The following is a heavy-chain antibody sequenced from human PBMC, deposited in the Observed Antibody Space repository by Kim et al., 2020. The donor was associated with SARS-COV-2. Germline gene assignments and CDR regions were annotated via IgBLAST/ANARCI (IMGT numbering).Heavy chain of an antibody. J-gene: IGHJ5*01. D-gene: IGHD2-15*01. CDR2: VNHRGTT. CDR1: GGSFIDHL. CDR3: ARYYCSVISCFFDS. V-gene: IGHV4-34*01. Sequence: SETLSHTCGVHGGSFIDHLWSWVRQAPGKGLEWIGEVNHRGTTNYNPSLKGRVTISVDTSRKQFSLKLTSVTAADTAVYFCARYYCSVISCFFDSWGQGALVTVSS.